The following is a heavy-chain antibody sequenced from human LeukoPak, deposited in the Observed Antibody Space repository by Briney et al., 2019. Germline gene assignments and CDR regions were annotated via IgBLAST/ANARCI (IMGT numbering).Heavy chain of an antibody. V-gene: IGHV3-48*03. CDR3: ARRAVAGAVAGY. Sequence: PGGSLRLSCAASGFTFSSYEMNWVRQAPGKGLEWVSYISSDGSTIYYADSVRGRYTISRDNAKNSLYLQINSLRAEDTAIYCCARRAVAGAVAGYWGQGTLVTVSS. CDR1: GFTFSSYE. CDR2: ISSDGSTI. J-gene: IGHJ4*02. D-gene: IGHD6-19*01.